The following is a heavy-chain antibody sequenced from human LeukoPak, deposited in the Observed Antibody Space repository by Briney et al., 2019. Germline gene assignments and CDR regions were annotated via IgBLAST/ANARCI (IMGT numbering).Heavy chain of an antibody. V-gene: IGHV1-46*01. Sequence: ASVKVSCKASGYTFTSYYMHWVRQAPGQGREWMGIINPSGGSTSYAQKFQGRVTMTRDTSTSTVYMELSSLRSEDTAVYYCARWAWGFGAFDIRGQGTMVTVSS. CDR1: GYTFTSYY. J-gene: IGHJ3*02. CDR3: ARWAWGFGAFDI. CDR2: INPSGGST. D-gene: IGHD7-27*01.